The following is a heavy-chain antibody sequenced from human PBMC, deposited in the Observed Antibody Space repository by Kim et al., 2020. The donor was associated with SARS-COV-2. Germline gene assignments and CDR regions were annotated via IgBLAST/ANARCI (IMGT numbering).Heavy chain of an antibody. CDR1: GGSFSGYY. V-gene: IGHV4-59*10. CDR2: IFGGST. J-gene: IGHJ1*01. Sequence: SETLSLTCAVYGGSFSGYYWNWIRQPAGKGLEWIGRIFGGSTDYNPSLKSRVTMSVDTSRNQVYLRLNSVTAADTAVYYCARGPPSCTSSRCYTFYFPHWGQGTLVTVSS. D-gene: IGHD2-2*02. CDR3: ARGPPSCTSSRCYTFYFPH.